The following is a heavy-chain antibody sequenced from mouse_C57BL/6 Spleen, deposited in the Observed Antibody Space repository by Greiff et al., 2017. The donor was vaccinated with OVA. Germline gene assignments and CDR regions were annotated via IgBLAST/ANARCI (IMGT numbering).Heavy chain of an antibody. V-gene: IGHV1-54*01. CDR2: INPGSGGT. J-gene: IGHJ2*01. D-gene: IGHD2-12*01. CDR1: GYAFTNYL. Sequence: QVQLKQSGAELVRPGTSVKVSCKASGYAFTNYLIEWVKQRPGQGLEWIGVINPGSGGTNYNEKFKGKATLTADKSSSTAYMQLSSLTSEDSAVYFCARRGLYLYYFDYWGQGTTLTVSS. CDR3: ARRGLYLYYFDY.